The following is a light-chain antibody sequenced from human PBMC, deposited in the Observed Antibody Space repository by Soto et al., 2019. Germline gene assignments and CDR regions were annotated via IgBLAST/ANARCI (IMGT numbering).Light chain of an antibody. Sequence: DIQMTQSPSTLSASVGDRVTITCRASQSIDTWLAWYQHKPGKAPKLLIFKASTLETGVPSRFSGSGSETEFTLTISSLQPDDFATYYCQQSFRTPLTFGQGTKVDIK. CDR1: QSIDTW. CDR3: QQSFRTPLT. J-gene: IGKJ1*01. CDR2: KAS. V-gene: IGKV1-5*03.